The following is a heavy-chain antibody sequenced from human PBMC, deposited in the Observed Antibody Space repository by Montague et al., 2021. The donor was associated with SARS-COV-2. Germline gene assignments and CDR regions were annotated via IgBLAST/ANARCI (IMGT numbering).Heavy chain of an antibody. CDR2: IQTSGTS. Sequence: TLSLTCTVSGDSMTSGSHFWTWIRQPAGKGLEWIGHIQTSGTSNYSPSLRDRITLSIDTSRNQFSLELRSVTAADTAVYYCARDRPESWRISPGLAGLFATVVHSASGMDVWSRGTTVIVS. CDR1: GDSMTSGSHF. D-gene: IGHD3-22*01. V-gene: IGHV4-61*09. CDR3: ARDRPESWRISPGLAGLFATVVHSASGMDV. J-gene: IGHJ6*02.